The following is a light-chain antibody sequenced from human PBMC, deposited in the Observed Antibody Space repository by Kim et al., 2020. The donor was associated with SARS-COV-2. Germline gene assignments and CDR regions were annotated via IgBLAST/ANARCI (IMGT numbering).Light chain of an antibody. V-gene: IGKV1-5*03. Sequence: DIQMTQSPPTLSASVGDRVTITCRASQSISSWLAWYQQKSGKAPKLLMYKASTLESGVASGFSGSGSGTEFTLTISSLQPDDFATYYCQQYNSYPWTFGQGTKVDIK. CDR2: KAS. CDR1: QSISSW. CDR3: QQYNSYPWT. J-gene: IGKJ1*01.